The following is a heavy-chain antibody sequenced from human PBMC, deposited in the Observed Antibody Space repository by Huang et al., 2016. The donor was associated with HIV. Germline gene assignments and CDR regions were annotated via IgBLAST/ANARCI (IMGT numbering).Heavy chain of an antibody. CDR1: GGSLSDHY. CDR3: ARPRMTATSSDSTWSFFDS. D-gene: IGHD2-21*02. Sequence: QVQLQQWGAGLLKPSGALSLKCAVYGGSLSDHYWTWIRLPPGKRLEWIGELNHRGLSTYHPSLRSRVTMSVDMSKNQFSLNLTSLTAADTAVYYCARPRMTATSSDSTWSFFDSWGQGTLVIVSS. J-gene: IGHJ4*02. CDR2: LNHRGLS. V-gene: IGHV4-34*02.